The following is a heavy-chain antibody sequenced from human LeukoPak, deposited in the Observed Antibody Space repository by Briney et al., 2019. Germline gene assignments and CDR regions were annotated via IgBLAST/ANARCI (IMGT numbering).Heavy chain of an antibody. CDR1: GFTFSIYA. CDR3: AARREYYYGSGSYYYYYYGMEV. D-gene: IGHD3-10*01. CDR2: ISGSGDST. J-gene: IGHJ6*02. Sequence: PPGRSLRLSCAASGFTFSIYAMSWVRQAPGKGLEWVSAISGSGDSTYYADSVRGRFTVSRDNSKNTLYLQMNSLRAEDTAVYYCAARREYYYGSGSYYYYYYGMEVWGQGTTVTVSS. V-gene: IGHV3-23*01.